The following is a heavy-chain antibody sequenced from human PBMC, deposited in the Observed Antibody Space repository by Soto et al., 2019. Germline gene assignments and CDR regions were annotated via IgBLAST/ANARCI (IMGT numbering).Heavy chain of an antibody. CDR2: ISYDGSNK. D-gene: IGHD3-16*01. V-gene: IGHV3-30*03. Sequence: GGSLRLSCAASGFTFSSYGMHWVRQAPGKGLEWVAVISYDGSNKYYADSVKGRFTISRDNSKNTLYLQMNSLRAEDTAVYYCARLKRGEFVIDYWGQGTLVTVSS. CDR1: GFTFSSYG. CDR3: ARLKRGEFVIDY. J-gene: IGHJ4*02.